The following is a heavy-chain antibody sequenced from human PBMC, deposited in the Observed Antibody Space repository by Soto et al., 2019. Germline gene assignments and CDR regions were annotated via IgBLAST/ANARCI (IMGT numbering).Heavy chain of an antibody. D-gene: IGHD5-18*01. Sequence: QVHLQESGPGLVKPSQTLALTCTVSGGSISSGGYYWYWVRQHPEKGLEWIGFIYYSGTTYYNPSLKRRVTMSVDTSKNQFSPKLRSVTAADTAVYYCASRDVDTTLVGNDYWGQGSLVVVSS. CDR2: IYYSGTT. CDR1: GGSISSGGYY. V-gene: IGHV4-31*03. J-gene: IGHJ4*02. CDR3: ASRDVDTTLVGNDY.